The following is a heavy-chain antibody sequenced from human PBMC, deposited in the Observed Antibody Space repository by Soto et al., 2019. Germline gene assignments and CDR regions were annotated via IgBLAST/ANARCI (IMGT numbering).Heavy chain of an antibody. J-gene: IGHJ4*02. D-gene: IGHD6-13*01. CDR1: GFTFSNYA. Sequence: GGSLRLSCAASGFTFSNYAMDWVRLAPGKGLEWVSTVSAGGDSTYYADSVKGRFTISRDNSKNTLYLQLSSLRAEDTAIYYCARDQKQKLLLFDYWGQGTLVTVSS. CDR3: ARDQKQKLLLFDY. CDR2: VSAGGDST. V-gene: IGHV3-23*01.